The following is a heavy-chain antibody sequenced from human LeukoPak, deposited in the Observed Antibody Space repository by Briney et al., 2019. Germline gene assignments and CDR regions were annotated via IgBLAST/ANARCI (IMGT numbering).Heavy chain of an antibody. Sequence: GVSLRLSCTASAHPFSSYDMIGVRQAPGRGLEWVSAISGSGGSTYYEDSVKGWFTICRDNSKNMLYLQIHSLRAEDTSVYYRATSSNTYYYVCSGYPYYFDYWGQGTLVTVSS. CDR2: ISGSGGST. V-gene: IGHV3-23*01. D-gene: IGHD3-22*01. CDR1: AHPFSSYD. CDR3: ATSSNTYYYVCSGYPYYFDY. J-gene: IGHJ4*02.